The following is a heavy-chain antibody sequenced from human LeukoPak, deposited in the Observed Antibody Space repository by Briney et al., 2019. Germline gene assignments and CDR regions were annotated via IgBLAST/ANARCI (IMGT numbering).Heavy chain of an antibody. Sequence: PGGSLRLSCVVFGIPFSDFYMNWIRQAPGKGLEWISYVSSSSSYTDYAESVKGRFSISRDNAKSALYLEMSDLRVEDTAVYYCAAGTAADYWGQGTLVIVSS. CDR1: GIPFSDFY. CDR3: AAGTAADY. CDR2: VSSSSSYT. D-gene: IGHD6-13*01. V-gene: IGHV3-11*03. J-gene: IGHJ4*02.